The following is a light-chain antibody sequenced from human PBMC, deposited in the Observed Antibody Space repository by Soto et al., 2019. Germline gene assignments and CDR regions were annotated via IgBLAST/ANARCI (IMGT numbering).Light chain of an antibody. J-gene: IGKJ1*01. CDR2: GAS. CDR3: QQYYNWWT. CDR1: QSVGSN. Sequence: EILLTQSPATLSVSPGDRATLSCRASQSVGSNLAWYQQKPGKAPRLLIYGASTRVTGIPARLSGSGSGTEFTLTIRSLQSEDFAVYHCQQYYNWWTFGQGTKVDIK. V-gene: IGKV3-15*01.